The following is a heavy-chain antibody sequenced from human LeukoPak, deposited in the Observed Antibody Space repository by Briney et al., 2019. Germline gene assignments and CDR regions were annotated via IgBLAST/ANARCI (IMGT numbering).Heavy chain of an antibody. CDR2: IGGSGDTA. V-gene: IGHV3-23*01. CDR1: GFTFSSYA. CDR3: AKSTPARYCSGGSCYIVY. J-gene: IGHJ4*02. D-gene: IGHD2-15*01. Sequence: PGGSLRLSCAASGFTFSSYAMNWVRQAPGKGLEWVSTIGGSGDTAYYADSVKGRFTISRDNSKNTLYLQMNSLRAEDTAVYYCAKSTPARYCSGGSCYIVYWGQGTLVTVSS.